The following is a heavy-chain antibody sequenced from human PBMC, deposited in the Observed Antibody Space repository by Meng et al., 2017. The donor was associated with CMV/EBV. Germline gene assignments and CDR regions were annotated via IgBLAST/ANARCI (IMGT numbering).Heavy chain of an antibody. CDR2: MNPNSGNT. D-gene: IGHD3-9*01. V-gene: IGHV1-8*01. J-gene: IGHJ6*02. CDR1: GYTFTSYD. CDR3: NLDILTGYEAYGMDV. Sequence: ASVKVSCEASGYTFTSYDINWVRQATGQGLEWMGWMNPNSGNTGYAQKFQGRVTMTRNTSISTAYMELSSLRSEDTAVYYCNLDILTGYEAYGMDVWGQGTTVTVSS.